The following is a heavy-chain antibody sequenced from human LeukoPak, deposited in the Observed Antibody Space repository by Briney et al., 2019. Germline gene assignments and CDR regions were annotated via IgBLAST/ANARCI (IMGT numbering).Heavy chain of an antibody. V-gene: IGHV1-2*06. J-gene: IGHJ5*02. D-gene: IGHD1-1*01. CDR2: INPNSGGT. CDR1: GYTFTRHY. Sequence: ASVKVSCKVSGYTFTRHYMHWVRQAPGQGLEWMGRINPNSGGTKYAQKFQGRVTMTRDTSANTVYMDLSSLRSDDTAVYYGGRENEGKTRRGGATFAPWGREPRVTVS. CDR3: GRENEGKTRRGGATFAP.